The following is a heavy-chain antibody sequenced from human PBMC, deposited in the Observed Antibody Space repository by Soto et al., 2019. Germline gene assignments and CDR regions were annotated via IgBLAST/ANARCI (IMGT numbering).Heavy chain of an antibody. V-gene: IGHV4-34*01. D-gene: IGHD2-2*01. CDR1: GGSFSGYY. CDR2: INHSGST. J-gene: IGHJ4*02. CDR3: ARTYAGGYFDY. Sequence: PSETLSLTCAVYGGSFSGYYWSWIRQPLGKGLEWIGEINHSGSTNYNPSLKSRVTISVDTSKNQFSLKLSSVTAADTAVYYCARTYAGGYFDYWGQGTLVTVSS.